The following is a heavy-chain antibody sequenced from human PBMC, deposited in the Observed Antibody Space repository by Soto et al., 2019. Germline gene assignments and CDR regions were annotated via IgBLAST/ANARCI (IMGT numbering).Heavy chain of an antibody. J-gene: IGHJ4*02. V-gene: IGHV3-33*01. D-gene: IGHD6-25*01. Sequence: QVQLVESGGGVVQPGRSLRLSCAASGFTFSSYGMHWVRQAPGKGLEWVAVIWYDGSNKYYADSVKGRFTISRDNSKNTQDLQMNSLRAGDTAVYYCASEAPQESGPLDYWGQGTLVTVSS. CDR1: GFTFSSYG. CDR3: ASEAPQESGPLDY. CDR2: IWYDGSNK.